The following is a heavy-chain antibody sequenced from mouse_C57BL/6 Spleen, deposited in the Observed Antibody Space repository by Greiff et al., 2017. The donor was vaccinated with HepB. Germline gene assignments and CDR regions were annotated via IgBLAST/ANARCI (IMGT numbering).Heavy chain of an antibody. CDR2: ISDGGSYT. J-gene: IGHJ3*01. CDR3: ARDTGSSWFAY. D-gene: IGHD4-1*01. CDR1: GFTFSSYA. V-gene: IGHV5-4*01. Sequence: DVTLVESGGGLVKPGGSLKLSCAASGFTFSSYAMSWVRQTPEKRLEWVATISDGGSYTYYPDNVKGRFTISRDNAKNNLYLQMSHLKSEDTAMYYCARDTGSSWFAYWGQGTLVTVSA.